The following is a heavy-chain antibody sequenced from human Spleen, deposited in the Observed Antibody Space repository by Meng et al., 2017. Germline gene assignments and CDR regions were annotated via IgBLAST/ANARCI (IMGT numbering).Heavy chain of an antibody. Sequence: SVKVSCKASGGNFNSYAVSWVRQAPGQGLEWMGGIIPIFHTTTYAQRFQGTVTITTDESRSTVYMELNSLRSEDTAVYYCARHERGSIDHYSGMDVWGQGTTVTVSS. CDR1: GGNFNSYA. D-gene: IGHD3-16*02. J-gene: IGHJ6*02. V-gene: IGHV1-69*05. CDR2: IIPIFHTT. CDR3: ARHERGSIDHYSGMDV.